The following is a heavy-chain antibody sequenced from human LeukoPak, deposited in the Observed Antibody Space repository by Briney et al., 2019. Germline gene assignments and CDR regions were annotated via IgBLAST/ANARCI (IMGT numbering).Heavy chain of an antibody. CDR2: ISYDGSNK. J-gene: IGHJ4*02. Sequence: GGSLRLSCAASGFTFSSYAMHWVRQAPGKGLEWVAVISYDGSNKYYADSVKGRFTISRDNSKNTLYLQMNSLRAEDTAVYYCASGTGSSWYYGNYFDYWGQGTLVTVSS. D-gene: IGHD6-13*01. V-gene: IGHV3-30*01. CDR1: GFTFSSYA. CDR3: ASGTGSSWYYGNYFDY.